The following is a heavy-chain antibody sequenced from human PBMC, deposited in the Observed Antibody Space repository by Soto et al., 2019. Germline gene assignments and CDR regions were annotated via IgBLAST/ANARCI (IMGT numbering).Heavy chain of an antibody. CDR1: GGSFSGYY. V-gene: IGHV4-34*01. D-gene: IGHD1-1*01. CDR2: INHSGST. J-gene: IGHJ6*03. Sequence: TLSLTCAVYGGSFSGYYWSWIRQPPGKGLEWIGEINHSGSTNYNPSLKSRVTISVDTSKNQFSLKLSSVTAADTAVYYCARGLGTEYYFYYMDFWGKWTTVTVAS. CDR3: ARGLGTEYYFYYMDF.